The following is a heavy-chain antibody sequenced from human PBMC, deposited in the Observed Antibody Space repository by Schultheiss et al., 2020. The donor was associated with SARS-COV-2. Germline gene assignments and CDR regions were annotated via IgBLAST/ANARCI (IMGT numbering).Heavy chain of an antibody. D-gene: IGHD4-23*01. V-gene: IGHV3-13*01. CDR3: ARTVDYGGIYWYFDL. CDR2: IGTAGDT. CDR1: GFTFDDYA. Sequence: GGSLRLSCAASGFTFDDYAMHWVRQAPGKGLEWVSAIGTAGDTYYPGSVKGRFTISRENAKNSLYLQMNSLRAGDTAVYYCARTVDYGGIYWYFDLWGRGTLVTVSS. J-gene: IGHJ2*01.